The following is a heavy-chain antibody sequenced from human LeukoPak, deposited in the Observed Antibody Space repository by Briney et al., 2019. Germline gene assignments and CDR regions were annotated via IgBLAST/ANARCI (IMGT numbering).Heavy chain of an antibody. CDR1: GFTFSSYS. J-gene: IGHJ4*02. Sequence: GGSLRLSCAASGFTFSSYSMNWVRQAPGKGLEWVSSISSSSSYIYYADSVKGRFTISRDNAKNSLYLQMNSPRAEDTAVYYCARDFDYYDSSGPSWGYYFDYWGQGTLVTVSS. CDR3: ARDFDYYDSSGPSWGYYFDY. D-gene: IGHD3-22*01. V-gene: IGHV3-21*01. CDR2: ISSSSSYI.